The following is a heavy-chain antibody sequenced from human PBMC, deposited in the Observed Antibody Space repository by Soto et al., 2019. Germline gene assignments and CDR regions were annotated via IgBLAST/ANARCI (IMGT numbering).Heavy chain of an antibody. J-gene: IGHJ4*02. CDR3: ATHRGGYDRDFDY. CDR1: GFTVSRNY. D-gene: IGHD5-12*01. Sequence: EVQLVETGGGLIQPGGSLTLSCAASGFTVSRNYMSWVRQAPGKGLEWVSVIYSDDSRYYAGSVKGRFTISRDNSKNTLFLQINSLRAEDTAVYYCATHRGGYDRDFDYWGRGALVSVSS. V-gene: IGHV3-53*02. CDR2: IYSDDSR.